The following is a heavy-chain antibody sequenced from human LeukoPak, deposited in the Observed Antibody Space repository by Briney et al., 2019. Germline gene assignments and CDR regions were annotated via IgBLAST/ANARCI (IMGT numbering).Heavy chain of an antibody. J-gene: IGHJ6*03. CDR3: ARSPYYYYYYMDV. CDR1: GFTFSSYA. Sequence: GGSLRLSCMGTGFTFSSYAMHWVRHAPGKGLEYVSSIDSDGGSTNYANSVKDRFFISRGNSKNTLYLQMGSLRAEDMAVYYCARSPYYYYYYMDVWGKGTTVTVSS. CDR2: IDSDGGST. V-gene: IGHV3-64*01.